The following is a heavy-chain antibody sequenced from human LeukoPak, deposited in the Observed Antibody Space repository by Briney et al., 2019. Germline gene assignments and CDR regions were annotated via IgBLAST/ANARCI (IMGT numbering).Heavy chain of an antibody. V-gene: IGHV3-9*01. D-gene: IGHD2-21*02. CDR3: AKDKEIVVVTGSLDY. CDR2: ISWNSGSI. J-gene: IGHJ4*02. CDR1: GFTFSSYA. Sequence: PGRSLRLSCAASGFTFSSYAMHWVRQAPGKGLEWVSGISWNSGSIGYADSVKGRFTISRDNAKNSLYLQMNSLRAEDTALYYCAKDKEIVVVTGSLDYWGQGTLVTVSS.